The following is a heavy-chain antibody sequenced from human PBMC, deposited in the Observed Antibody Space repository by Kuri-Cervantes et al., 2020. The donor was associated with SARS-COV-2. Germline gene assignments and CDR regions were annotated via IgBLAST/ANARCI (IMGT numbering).Heavy chain of an antibody. CDR1: GFIFRNFV. V-gene: IGHV3-64D*08. CDR3: VGDESNVVQWGF. D-gene: IGHD2-21*01. Sequence: GESLKTSLSAAGFIFRNFVMDWVRQAPGKGLEFVSSIRNYGGSPYYGDSVKGRFTISRDNSKNTLYLQMDSLRVEDTSVYYCVGDESNVVQWGFWGQGSLVTVSS. J-gene: IGHJ4*02. CDR2: IRNYGGSP.